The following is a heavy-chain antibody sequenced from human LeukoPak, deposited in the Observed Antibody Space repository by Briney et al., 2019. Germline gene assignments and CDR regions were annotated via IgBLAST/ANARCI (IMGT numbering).Heavy chain of an antibody. CDR1: GASIGTSSYF. J-gene: IGHJ6*03. V-gene: IGHV4-39*07. CDR2: IFYSGRT. Sequence: SETLSLTCSVSGASIGTSSYFWGWIRQPPGKGLEWIGSIFYSGRTSYNPSLESRATISLDTSKNQFSLKLSSVTAADTAVYYCARETSQKGAHYMDVWGKGTTVTISS. D-gene: IGHD3-16*01. CDR3: ARETSQKGAHYMDV.